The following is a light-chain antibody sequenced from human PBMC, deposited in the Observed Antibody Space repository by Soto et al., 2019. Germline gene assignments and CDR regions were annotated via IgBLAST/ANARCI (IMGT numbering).Light chain of an antibody. CDR2: GVS. J-gene: IGKJ1*01. CDR3: QQYGSSRT. V-gene: IGKV3-20*01. CDR1: QSVSSNY. Sequence: EIVLTQSPGTLSLSPGERATLSCRASQSVSSNYLAWYQQKPGQAPRLLIYGVSSRATGIPDRFSGSGSGTDFTLTISRLEPEDFAVYYCQQYGSSRTFGQGTKVDIK.